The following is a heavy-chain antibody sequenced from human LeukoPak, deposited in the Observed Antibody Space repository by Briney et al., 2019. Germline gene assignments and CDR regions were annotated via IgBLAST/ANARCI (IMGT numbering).Heavy chain of an antibody. CDR3: ASHCSSTSCLDY. V-gene: IGHV3-20*04. CDR1: GFTFDDYG. CDR2: INWNGGST. D-gene: IGHD2-2*01. Sequence: GGSLRLSCAASGFTFDDYGMSWVRQAPGKGLEWVSGINWNGGSTGYADSVKGRFTISRDNAKNTLYLQMNSLRVEDTAVYYCASHCSSTSCLDYWGQGTLVTVSS. J-gene: IGHJ4*02.